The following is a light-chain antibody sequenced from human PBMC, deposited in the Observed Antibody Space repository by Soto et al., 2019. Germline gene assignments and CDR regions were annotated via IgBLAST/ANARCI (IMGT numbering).Light chain of an antibody. V-gene: IGKV3-15*01. J-gene: IGKJ2*01. CDR3: QQYNKWPPWT. CDR2: GAS. CDR1: QSVSSN. Sequence: EIVMTQSPATLSVSPGERATLSCRASQSVSSNLAWYQQKPGQAPRLLIYGASTMATGIPARFSGSGSGTEFTLTISSLQSEDFAVYYCQQYNKWPPWTFGQGTKLEIK.